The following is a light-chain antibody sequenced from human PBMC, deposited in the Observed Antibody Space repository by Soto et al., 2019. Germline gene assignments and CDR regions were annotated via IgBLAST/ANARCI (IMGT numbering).Light chain of an antibody. Sequence: EIVLTQSPGTLSLSPGERATLSCRASQSVSSSYLAWYQQKPGQAPSLLIYGASRRATGIPDRFSGSGSGTDFTLTISRLEPEDFAVYNCQQYDSSPITFGQGTRLEI. CDR1: QSVSSSY. J-gene: IGKJ5*01. CDR2: GAS. CDR3: QQYDSSPIT. V-gene: IGKV3-20*01.